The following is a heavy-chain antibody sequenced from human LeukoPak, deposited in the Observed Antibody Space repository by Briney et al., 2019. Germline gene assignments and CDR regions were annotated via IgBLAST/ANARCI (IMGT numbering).Heavy chain of an antibody. V-gene: IGHV3-23*01. CDR1: GFTFSSYA. Sequence: GGSLTLSCAASGFTFSSYAMSWVRQAPGKGLEWVSTISGSGSTTYYADSVRGRFTISRDNSKNVLYLQVNSLRAEDTAVYFCAKDLDSYPSYFAYWSQGTLVTVSS. CDR3: AKDLDSYPSYFAY. J-gene: IGHJ4*02. D-gene: IGHD1-1*01. CDR2: ISGSGSTT.